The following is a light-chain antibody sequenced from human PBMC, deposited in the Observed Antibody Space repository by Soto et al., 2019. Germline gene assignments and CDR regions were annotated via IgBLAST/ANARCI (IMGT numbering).Light chain of an antibody. J-gene: IGLJ2*01. V-gene: IGLV2-14*01. Sequence: QSVLAQPASVSGSPGQSITISCTGTSSDVGDYNYVSWYQQHAGKVPTLLIYEVDNRPSGVSNRFSGSKSGNTASLTISGLQAEDEADYYCSSYTSRSTVIFGGGTKLTVL. CDR1: SSDVGDYNY. CDR3: SSYTSRSTVI. CDR2: EVD.